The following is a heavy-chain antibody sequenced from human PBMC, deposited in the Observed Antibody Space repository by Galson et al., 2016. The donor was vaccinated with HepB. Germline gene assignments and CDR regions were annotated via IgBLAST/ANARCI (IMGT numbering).Heavy chain of an antibody. J-gene: IGHJ6*04. Sequence: SLRLSCAASGFSFSLYDMHWVRQVTGKGLEWVSAIGTAPGDTNYLDSVKGRFTITRENADNSLYLQMNSLRPGDTAVYYCARGKSLWTTPWNYGWTSGAKGPRSPSPQ. D-gene: IGHD4-17*01. CDR3: ARGKSLWTTPWNYGWTS. V-gene: IGHV3-13*01. CDR2: IGTAPGDT. CDR1: GFSFSLYD.